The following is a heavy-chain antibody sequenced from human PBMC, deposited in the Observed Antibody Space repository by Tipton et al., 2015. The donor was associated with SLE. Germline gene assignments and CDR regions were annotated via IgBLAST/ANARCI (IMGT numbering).Heavy chain of an antibody. CDR1: GVSISDHS. J-gene: IGHJ4*02. V-gene: IGHV4-59*11. D-gene: IGHD6-19*01. CDR2: ISYSGRS. CDR3: ASGRAVAGGDYFDY. Sequence: TLSLTCTVSGVSISDHSWGWIRQPPGKGLEWIGYISYSGRSNYNPSLKSRVTISVDTSKNQFSLKLSSVTAADTAVYYCASGRAVAGGDYFDYWGQGTLVTVSS.